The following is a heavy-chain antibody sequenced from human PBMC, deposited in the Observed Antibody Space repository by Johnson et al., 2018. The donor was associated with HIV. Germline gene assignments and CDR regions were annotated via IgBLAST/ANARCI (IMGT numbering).Heavy chain of an antibody. D-gene: IGHD1-14*01. CDR2: INSDGSST. Sequence: QVQLVESGGGVVQPGRSLRLSCAASGFTFSSYAMHWVRQAPGKGLEWVSSINSDGSSTNYADSVKGRFTISRDNSKNTLYLQMNSLRAEDTAVYYCPVDTEAFDVWGQGTMVTVSS. CDR3: PVDTEAFDV. V-gene: IGHV3-NL1*01. J-gene: IGHJ3*01. CDR1: GFTFSSYA.